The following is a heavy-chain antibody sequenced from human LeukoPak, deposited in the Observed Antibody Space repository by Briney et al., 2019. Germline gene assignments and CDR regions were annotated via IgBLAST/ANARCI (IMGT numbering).Heavy chain of an antibody. CDR2: LNPHSGDT. Sequence: ASLRVSCKASGYSFSNFDINWVRQAAGQGPEWMGRLNPHSGDTDYVQTFQGRVIMTKNTSINTAYLELRSLTSEDTAVYYCARSRRGYYVDVWGRGTTVTVSS. J-gene: IGHJ6*03. V-gene: IGHV1-8*01. CDR1: GYSFSNFD. D-gene: IGHD3-10*01. CDR3: ARSRRGYYVDV.